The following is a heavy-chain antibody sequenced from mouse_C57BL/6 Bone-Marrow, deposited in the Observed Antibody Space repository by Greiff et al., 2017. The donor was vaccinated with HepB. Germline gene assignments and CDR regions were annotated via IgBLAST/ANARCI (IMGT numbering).Heavy chain of an antibody. CDR3: ARRRSSYYYYAMDY. CDR1: GYAFSSYW. Sequence: VQLQQSGAELVKPGASVKISCKASGYAFSSYWMNWVKQRPGKGLEWIGQIYPGDGDTNYNGKFKGKATLTADKSSSTAYMQLSSLTSEDSAVYFCARRRSSYYYYAMDYWGQGTSVTVSS. J-gene: IGHJ4*01. CDR2: IYPGDGDT. V-gene: IGHV1-80*01. D-gene: IGHD1-1*01.